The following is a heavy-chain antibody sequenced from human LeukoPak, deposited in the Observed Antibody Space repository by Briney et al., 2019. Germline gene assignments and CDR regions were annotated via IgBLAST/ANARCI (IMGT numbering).Heavy chain of an antibody. D-gene: IGHD1-7*01. Sequence: GGSLRLSCAVSGFRFSSQWMTWVRQAPGTGLEWVATINSDGSAKYHVDSVKGRFTIYRDNAKNLVYLQMSILRAEDTAVYYCADLGTSDCGQGTLVTVSS. CDR3: ADLGTSD. CDR1: GFRFSSQW. J-gene: IGHJ4*02. CDR2: INSDGSAK. V-gene: IGHV3-7*01.